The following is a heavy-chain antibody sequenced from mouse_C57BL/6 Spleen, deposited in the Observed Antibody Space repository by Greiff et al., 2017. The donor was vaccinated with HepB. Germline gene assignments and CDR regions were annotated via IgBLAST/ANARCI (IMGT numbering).Heavy chain of an antibody. CDR3: ARWGSPYYFDY. Sequence: EVQLQESGPELVKPGASVKISCKASGYSFTGYYMNWVKQSPEKSLEWIGEINPSTGGTTYNQKFKAKATLTVDKSSSTAYMQLKSLTSEDSAVYYCARWGSPYYFDYWGQGTTLTVSS. CDR2: INPSTGGT. J-gene: IGHJ2*01. CDR1: GYSFTGYY. D-gene: IGHD1-1*02. V-gene: IGHV1-42*01.